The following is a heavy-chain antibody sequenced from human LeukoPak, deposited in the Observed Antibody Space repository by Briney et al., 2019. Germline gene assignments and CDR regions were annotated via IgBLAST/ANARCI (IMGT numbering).Heavy chain of an antibody. CDR1: GVTFSSYS. V-gene: IGHV3-21*01. Sequence: PGGPLRLSCEASGVTFSSYSMNWVRQAPGKGVEWVSSISSSSTYIYYADSVKGRFTISRDNAKNSLYLQMSSLRAEDTAVYYCARDPRGYSSSWYYDDYWGQGTLVTVSS. CDR3: ARDPRGYSSSWYYDDY. D-gene: IGHD6-13*01. CDR2: ISSSSTYI. J-gene: IGHJ4*02.